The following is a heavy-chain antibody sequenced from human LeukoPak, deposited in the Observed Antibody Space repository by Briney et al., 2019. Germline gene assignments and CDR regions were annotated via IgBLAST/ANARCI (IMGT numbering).Heavy chain of an antibody. CDR1: GGSISSSSYY. D-gene: IGHD3-3*01. CDR3: ARLVGEWLYYYYMDV. J-gene: IGHJ6*03. V-gene: IGHV4-39*01. CDR2: IYYSGST. Sequence: SETLSLTCTVSGGSISSSSYYWGWVRQPPGKGLEWIGSIYYSGSTYYNPSLKSRVTISVDTSKNQFSLKLSSVTAADTAVYYCARLVGEWLYYYYMDVWGKGTTVTISS.